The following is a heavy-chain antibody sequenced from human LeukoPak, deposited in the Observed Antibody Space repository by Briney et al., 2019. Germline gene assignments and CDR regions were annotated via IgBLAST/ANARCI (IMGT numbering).Heavy chain of an antibody. D-gene: IGHD3-16*01. CDR2: INPSGGST. CDR3: ARDPDTGTQGG. V-gene: IGHV1-46*01. J-gene: IGHJ4*02. CDR1: GFTFTNYN. Sequence: GASVKVSCKASGFTFTNYNLHWVRQAPGQRLEWMGIINPSGGSTNYAQNFQGRVTMTRDTSTSTVYMELSSLRSEDTAVYYCARDPDTGTQGGWGQGTLVTVSS.